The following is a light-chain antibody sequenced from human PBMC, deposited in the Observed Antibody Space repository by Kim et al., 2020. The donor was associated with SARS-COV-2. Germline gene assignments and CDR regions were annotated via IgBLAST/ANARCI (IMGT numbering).Light chain of an antibody. Sequence: ETMMTQSPAALSVSPGERATLSCRASQNIGINVAWYQQKPGQAPRLLVYGASSRATGISGRFSGSGSRTDFTLTISSLQSEDLAVYYCQQYGDWPYVFGQGTKLEI. J-gene: IGKJ2*01. CDR3: QQYGDWPYV. CDR1: QNIGIN. CDR2: GAS. V-gene: IGKV3-15*01.